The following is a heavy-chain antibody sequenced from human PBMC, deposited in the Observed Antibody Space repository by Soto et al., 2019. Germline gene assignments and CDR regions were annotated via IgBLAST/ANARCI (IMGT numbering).Heavy chain of an antibody. D-gene: IGHD5-18*01. CDR2: ITSSSTYI. J-gene: IGHJ4*02. CDR3: ARDLLEGYGHARQPDY. Sequence: PGGSLRLSCVASGFTLSAYSMSWVRQAPGQGLEWVSSITSSSTYIYYTRSVEGRFTISRDDAKNSLHLQMNSLRAEDTAVYYCARDLLEGYGHARQPDYWGQGTLVTVSS. V-gene: IGHV3-21*06. CDR1: GFTLSAYS.